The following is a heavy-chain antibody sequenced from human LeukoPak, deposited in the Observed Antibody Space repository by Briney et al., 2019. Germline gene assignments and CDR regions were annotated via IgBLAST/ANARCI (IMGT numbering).Heavy chain of an antibody. CDR1: GFTFSDYW. J-gene: IGHJ4*02. CDR2: MNSDGGTT. D-gene: IGHD6-19*01. Sequence: GESLKISCAASGFTFSDYWMHWVRQAPGKGLVWVSRMNSDGGTTTYADSVQGRFTISRDNAKNTLYLQMNSLRVEDTAVYYCARGSNSWHGIDYWGQGTLVTVSS. V-gene: IGHV3-74*01. CDR3: ARGSNSWHGIDY.